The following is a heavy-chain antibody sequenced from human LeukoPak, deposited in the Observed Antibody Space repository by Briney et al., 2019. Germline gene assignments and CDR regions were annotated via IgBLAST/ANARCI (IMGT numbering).Heavy chain of an antibody. V-gene: IGHV1-2*02. CDR3: ARARSGSSSWYSYYYYMDV. Sequence: ASVKVSCKASGYTFTGYYMHWVRQAPGQGLEWMGWINPNSGGTNYAQKFQGRVTMTRDTSISTAYMELSRLRSDDTAVYYCARARSGSSSWYSYYYYMDVWGKGTTVTVSS. D-gene: IGHD6-13*01. CDR1: GYTFTGYY. CDR2: INPNSGGT. J-gene: IGHJ6*03.